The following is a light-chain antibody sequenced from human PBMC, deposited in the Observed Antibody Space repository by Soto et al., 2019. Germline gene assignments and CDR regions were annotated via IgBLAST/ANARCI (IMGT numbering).Light chain of an antibody. CDR3: CSYAGGYTYL. V-gene: IGLV2-14*01. Sequence: QSVLTHPASLSVSPGQSITISCTETSSDIGAYDYVSWFQQHPGKAPKLMISEVNNRPSGVSNRFSGSKSGNTAYLTISGLQVEDEAEYFCCSYAGGYTYLFGTGTKVTVL. J-gene: IGLJ1*01. CDR1: SSDIGAYDY. CDR2: EVN.